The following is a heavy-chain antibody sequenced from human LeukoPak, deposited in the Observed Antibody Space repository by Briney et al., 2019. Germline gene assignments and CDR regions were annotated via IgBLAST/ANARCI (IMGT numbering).Heavy chain of an antibody. V-gene: IGHV4-59*13. CDR1: VGSISIYY. CDR3: GRDIRWGESPQAFIFDY. J-gene: IGHJ4*02. D-gene: IGHD3-16*01. CDR2: IYYSGST. Sequence: PSETLSLTCTLSVGSISIYYWSCIRHPPGGGLGCIGYIYYSGSTNYNPSPKSRVTLSVDTSKNQFSLKRSSVTAAGTALSYRGRDIRWGESPQAFIFDYWGQETLVTVSS.